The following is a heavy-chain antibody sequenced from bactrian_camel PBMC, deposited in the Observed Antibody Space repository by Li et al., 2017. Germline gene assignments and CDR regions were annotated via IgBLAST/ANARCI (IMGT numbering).Heavy chain of an antibody. Sequence: VQLVESGGGSVQVGGSLTLSCTVSGNGDGSGNWCTGWFRQAPGKEREGVAQKTTSSGSTSYADSVKGRFTITQDKGKNMVYLLMNSLKPDDSGTYYCAYESGTTPDQCRRRGPGGYFGQGTQVTVS. CDR2: KTTSSGST. CDR1: GNGDGSGNWC. J-gene: IGHJ4*01. V-gene: IGHV3S63*01. D-gene: IGHD7*01.